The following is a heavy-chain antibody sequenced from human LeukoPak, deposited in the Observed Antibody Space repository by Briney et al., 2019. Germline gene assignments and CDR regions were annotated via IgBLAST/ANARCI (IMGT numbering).Heavy chain of an antibody. CDR2: IKSKTDGGTT. J-gene: IGHJ3*02. D-gene: IGHD2-15*01. V-gene: IGHV3-15*01. CDR3: TTYKYCSGGGCYSAAFDI. Sequence: PGGPLRLSCAASGFTFSNAWMSWVRQAPGKGLEWVGRIKSKTDGGTTDYAAPVKGRFTISRDDSKNTLYLQMNSLKTEDTAVYYCTTYKYCSGGGCYSAAFDIWGQGTMVTVSS. CDR1: GFTFSNAW.